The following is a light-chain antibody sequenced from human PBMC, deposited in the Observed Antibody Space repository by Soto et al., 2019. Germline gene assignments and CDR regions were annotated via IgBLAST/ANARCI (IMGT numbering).Light chain of an antibody. V-gene: IGLV2-11*01. CDR1: ISDVAGDNY. CDR2: DVT. J-gene: IGLJ2*01. Sequence: QSVLTQPRSVAGSPGQSVSISCTGTISDVAGDNYVSWYQHHPGKAPKLLISDVTKRPSWVPDRFSGSKSGNTASLTISELQAEDEADYYCSSYAGNNNLVFGGGTKLTVL. CDR3: SSYAGNNNLV.